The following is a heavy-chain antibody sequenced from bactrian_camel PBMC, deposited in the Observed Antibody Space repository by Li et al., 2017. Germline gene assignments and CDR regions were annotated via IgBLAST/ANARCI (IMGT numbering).Heavy chain of an antibody. J-gene: IGHJ4*01. CDR2: SNRRGDT. CDR3: ATDPGVAAHWGYNY. D-gene: IGHD6*01. V-gene: IGHV3S40*01. Sequence: VQLVESGGGLVQPGGSLRLSCAASGFTFSNYDMSWVRQAPGKGLEWVSISNRRGDTYYADSVKGRFTISRDNAKNTLYLQMNSLKSEDTALYYCATDPGVAAHWGYNYWGQGTQVTVS. CDR1: GFTFSNYD.